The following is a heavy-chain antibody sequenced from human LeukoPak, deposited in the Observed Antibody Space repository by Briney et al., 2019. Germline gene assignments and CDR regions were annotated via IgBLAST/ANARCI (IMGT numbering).Heavy chain of an antibody. CDR1: GFTFDDYG. Sequence: PGGSLRLSCAASGFTFDDYGMSWVRHAPGKGLEWVSGINWNGGSTGYADSVKGRFTISRDNAKNSLYLQMNSLRAEDTALYYCARGYSNYYYYYMDVWGKGTTVTVSS. D-gene: IGHD4-11*01. CDR3: ARGYSNYYYYYMDV. CDR2: INWNGGST. J-gene: IGHJ6*03. V-gene: IGHV3-20*04.